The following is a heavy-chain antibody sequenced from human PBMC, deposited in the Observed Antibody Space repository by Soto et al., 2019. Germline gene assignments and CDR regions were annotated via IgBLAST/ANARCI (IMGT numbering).Heavy chain of an antibody. CDR1: GFTFSSYA. Sequence: PGGSLRLSCAASGFTFSSYAMSWVRQAPGKGLEWVSGISGSGLSTNYADSVKGRFTISRDNSKNTLYLQMNSLRAEDTAVYYCAKMTTRSFDYWGQGTLVTVSS. CDR2: ISGSGLST. V-gene: IGHV3-23*01. CDR3: AKMTTRSFDY. J-gene: IGHJ4*02. D-gene: IGHD4-17*01.